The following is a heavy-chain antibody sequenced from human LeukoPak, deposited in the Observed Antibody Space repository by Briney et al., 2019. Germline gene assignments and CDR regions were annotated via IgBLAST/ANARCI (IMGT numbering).Heavy chain of an antibody. CDR1: GFTVSSNS. V-gene: IGHV3-53*01. D-gene: IGHD4/OR15-4a*01. CDR2: IYSDNT. CDR3: ARRAGAYSHPYDY. J-gene: IGHJ4*02. Sequence: GGSLRLSCTVSGFTVSSNSMSWVRQAPGKGLEWVSFIYSDNTHYSDSVKGRFTISRDNSKNTLYPQMNSLRAEDTAVYYCARRAGAYSHPYDYWGQGTLVTVSS.